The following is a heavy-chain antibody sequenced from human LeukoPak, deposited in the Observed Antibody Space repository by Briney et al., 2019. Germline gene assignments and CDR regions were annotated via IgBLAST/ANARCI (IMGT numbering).Heavy chain of an antibody. CDR3: ARTHIPQYDFWTASI. Sequence: GGSLRLSCEASGFTFSTYGMIWVRQAPGKGPEGVSSISSISTYRHYADAVKGRFTISRDNTKNSLYLQMDSLRVEDTAVYYCARTHIPQYDFWTASIWGQGTLVAVSS. CDR2: ISSISTYR. J-gene: IGHJ4*02. CDR1: GFTFSTYG. V-gene: IGHV3-21*01. D-gene: IGHD3-3*01.